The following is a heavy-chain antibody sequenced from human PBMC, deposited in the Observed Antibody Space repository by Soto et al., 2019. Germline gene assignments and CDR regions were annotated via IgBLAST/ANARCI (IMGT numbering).Heavy chain of an antibody. CDR1: GTSISSSYW. D-gene: IGHD3-3*01. V-gene: IGHV4-31*11. Sequence: TLSLTCVVSGTSISSSYWWTLVRQSPLKGLEWIGYIYYSGSTYYNPSLKSRVTISVDTSKNQFSLKLSSVTAADTAVYYCARAKTGPDLYYYYGMDVWGQGTTVTVSS. J-gene: IGHJ6*02. CDR2: IYYSGST. CDR3: ARAKTGPDLYYYYGMDV.